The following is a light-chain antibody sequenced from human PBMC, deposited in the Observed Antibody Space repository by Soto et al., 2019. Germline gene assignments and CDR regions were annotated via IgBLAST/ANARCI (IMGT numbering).Light chain of an antibody. J-gene: IGLJ2*01. V-gene: IGLV2-8*01. Sequence: QSVLTQPPSASGSPGQSVTISCTGTSSDVGGYNFVSWYQLHPGKAPKLMIYEVNKRPSGVPDRFSGSKSGNTASLPVSGLQAEDEADYYCTSYAGSNDLGVVFGGGTKLTV. CDR2: EVN. CDR1: SSDVGGYNF. CDR3: TSYAGSNDLGVV.